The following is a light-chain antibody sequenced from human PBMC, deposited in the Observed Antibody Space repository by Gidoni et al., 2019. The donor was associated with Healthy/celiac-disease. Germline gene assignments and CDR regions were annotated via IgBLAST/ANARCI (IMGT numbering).Light chain of an antibody. J-gene: IGLJ2*01. CDR2: EVS. V-gene: IGLV2-8*01. CDR3: SSYAGSNNFGVV. CDR1: SSDVGGYNY. Sequence: QSALTQPPPASGSPGQSVTISCTGTSSDVGGYNYVSWYQQHPGKAPNLMIYEVSKRPSGVPDRFSGSKSGNTASLTVSGLQAEDEADYYCSSYAGSNNFGVVFGGGTKLTVL.